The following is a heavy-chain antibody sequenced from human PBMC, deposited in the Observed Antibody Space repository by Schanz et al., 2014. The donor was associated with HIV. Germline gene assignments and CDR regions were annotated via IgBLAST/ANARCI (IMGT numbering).Heavy chain of an antibody. D-gene: IGHD3-10*01. Sequence: QVQLVQSGAEVKKPGSSVKVSCKASGGTFSTYSISWVRQAPGQGLEWMGWMNPNSGNTGYAQKFQGRVTMTRNTSIRTAYMELSSLRSEDTAVYYCARGNFPYYGSGSLGDWGQGTLVTVSS. J-gene: IGHJ4*02. V-gene: IGHV1-8*02. CDR3: ARGNFPYYGSGSLGD. CDR2: MNPNSGNT. CDR1: GGTFSTYS.